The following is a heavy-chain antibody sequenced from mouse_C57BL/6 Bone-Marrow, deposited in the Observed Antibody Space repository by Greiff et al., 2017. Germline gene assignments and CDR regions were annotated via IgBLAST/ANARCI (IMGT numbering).Heavy chain of an antibody. CDR1: GYTFTSYW. CDR2: IHPNSGST. Sequence: QVQLQQPGAELVKPGASVKLSCKASGYTFTSYWMHWVKQRPGQGLEWIGIIHPNSGSTNYNEKFKSKATLTVDKSSSTAYMQLSSLTSEDSAVYYGTSHFDYGNYGVYFAYWGQGTLVTVAA. V-gene: IGHV1-64*01. CDR3: TSHFDYGNYGVYFAY. J-gene: IGHJ3*01. D-gene: IGHD2-1*01.